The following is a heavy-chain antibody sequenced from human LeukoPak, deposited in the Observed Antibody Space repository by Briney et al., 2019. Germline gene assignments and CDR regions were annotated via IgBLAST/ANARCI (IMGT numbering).Heavy chain of an antibody. CDR3: ARDLNAFDI. CDR2: ISYTTTSSIII. J-gene: IGHJ3*02. V-gene: IGHV3-48*01. CDR1: RFALSTYE. Sequence: PGGSLRLSCAASRFALSTYEMNWVRQAPGKGPEWVSYISYTTTSSIIIYYADSVKGRFTISRDSAKNSLYLQMNSLRAEDTAVYYCARDLNAFDIWGQGTLVTVSS.